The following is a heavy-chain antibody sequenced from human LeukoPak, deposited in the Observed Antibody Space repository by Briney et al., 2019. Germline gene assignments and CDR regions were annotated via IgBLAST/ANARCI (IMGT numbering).Heavy chain of an antibody. CDR1: GGSISSGYY. V-gene: IGHV4-61*01. CDR3: AREWMNTLTTVGVNWFDP. CDR2: IYYSGST. Sequence: TPSETLSLTCAVSGGSISSGYYWSWIRQPPGKGLEWIGYIYYSGSTNYNPSLKSRVTISVDTSKNQFSLKLSSVTAADTAVYYCAREWMNTLTTVGVNWFDPWGQGILVTVSS. J-gene: IGHJ5*02. D-gene: IGHD4-17*01.